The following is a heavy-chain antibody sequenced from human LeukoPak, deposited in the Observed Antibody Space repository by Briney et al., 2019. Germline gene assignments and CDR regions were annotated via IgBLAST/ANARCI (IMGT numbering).Heavy chain of an antibody. V-gene: IGHV4-34*01. CDR1: GGSFSGYY. CDR3: ARVDSGGYLDFDS. Sequence: SETLSLTCTVYGGSFSGYYWNWIRQPAGKGLEWIGEINHSGSTNYNPSLKSRVTISIDTSKKQFSLKLSSVTAADTAVYYCARVDSGGYLDFDSWGQGTLVTVSS. J-gene: IGHJ4*02. CDR2: INHSGST. D-gene: IGHD3-22*01.